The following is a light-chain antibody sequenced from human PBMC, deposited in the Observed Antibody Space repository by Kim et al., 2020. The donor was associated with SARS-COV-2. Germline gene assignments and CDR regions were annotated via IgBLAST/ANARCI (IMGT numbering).Light chain of an antibody. CDR1: QSLLYSSNNENY. CDR2: WAS. Sequence: RATINCKSSQSLLYSSNNENYLAWYQQKPGQPPSLLIYWASSRESGVPDRFSGSGSGTDFTLTISSLQAEDVAVYYCQQYYAMPYTFGQGTKLEI. CDR3: QQYYAMPYT. J-gene: IGKJ2*01. V-gene: IGKV4-1*01.